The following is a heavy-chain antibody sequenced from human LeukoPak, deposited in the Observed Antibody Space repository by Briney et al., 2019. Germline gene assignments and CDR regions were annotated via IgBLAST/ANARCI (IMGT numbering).Heavy chain of an antibody. D-gene: IGHD1-26*01. CDR1: GGSISSGDYY. CDR3: AVGGGPVGVPSDY. Sequence: PSETLSLTCTVSGGSISSGDYYWSWIRQPPGKGLEWIGYIYYSGSTYYNPSLKSRVTMSVDTSKNQFSLKLSSVTAADTAVYYCAVGGGPVGVPSDYWGQGTLVTVSS. CDR2: IYYSGST. V-gene: IGHV4-30-4*01. J-gene: IGHJ4*02.